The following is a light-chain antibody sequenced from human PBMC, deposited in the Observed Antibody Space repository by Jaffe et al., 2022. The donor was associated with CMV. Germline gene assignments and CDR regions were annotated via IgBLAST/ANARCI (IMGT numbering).Light chain of an antibody. CDR3: QQYDDWPPYT. V-gene: IGKV3-15*01. Sequence: EIVMTQSPATLSVSPGGRGTLSCRASQSVGGNLAWYQQKPGQAPRLLIYAASTRAPGIPARFSGSGSGTEFTLTISSLQSEDFAVYYCQQYDDWPPYTFGQGTKLEIK. CDR2: AAS. CDR1: QSVGGN. J-gene: IGKJ2*01.